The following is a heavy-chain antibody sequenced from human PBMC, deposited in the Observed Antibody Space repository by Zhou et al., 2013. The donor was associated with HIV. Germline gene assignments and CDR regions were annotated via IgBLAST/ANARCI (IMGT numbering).Heavy chain of an antibody. J-gene: IGHJ5*02. D-gene: IGHD4-17*01. CDR3: ARVFYGDNDGWFDP. CDR2: INPNSGGT. CDR1: GYNFTGYY. Sequence: QVQLVQSGAEVMKPGASVKVSCKASGYNFTGYYIHWVRQAPGQGLEWMGWINPNSGGTNYAQRFQGRVTMTRDMSISTVYMELSRLRSDDTALYYCARVFYGDNDGWFDPWGQGTLVTVSS. V-gene: IGHV1-2*02.